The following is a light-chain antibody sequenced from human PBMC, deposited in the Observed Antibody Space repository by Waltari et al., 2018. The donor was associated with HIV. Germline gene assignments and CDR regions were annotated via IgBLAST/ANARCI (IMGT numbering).Light chain of an antibody. CDR2: NDD. CDR3: AAWDDGLNGVI. V-gene: IGLV1-36*01. Sequence: QSVLTQSPSVSQAPGQSVTISCSGSDSNIASPAVPWYQQFPGKPPRLLVYNDDLILSGVSDRLSASKSGTSASLAINDLQSEHESHYYCAAWDDGLNGVIFGGGTKVTVL. CDR1: DSNIASPA. J-gene: IGLJ2*01.